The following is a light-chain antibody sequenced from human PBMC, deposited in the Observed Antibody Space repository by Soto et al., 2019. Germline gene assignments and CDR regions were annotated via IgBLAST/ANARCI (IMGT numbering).Light chain of an antibody. J-gene: IGKJ1*01. CDR2: GAS. CDR3: QQYGSPGT. V-gene: IGKV3-20*01. Sequence: EIVLTRSPGTLSLSPGERSTLSCRASQSVSNNYLAWYKQKPGQAPRLLIYGASNRATGIPDRLSGSGSGTEFTLTISRLEPEDFAVYYCQQYGSPGTFGQGTQVDIK. CDR1: QSVSNNY.